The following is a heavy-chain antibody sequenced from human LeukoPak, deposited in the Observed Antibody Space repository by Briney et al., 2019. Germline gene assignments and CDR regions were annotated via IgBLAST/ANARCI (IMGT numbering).Heavy chain of an antibody. Sequence: GGPLILSCRFSGLLFRCYWMNWGHQAPGRGLERVANINPGGNEIRSVDSVKGRSIISRDNAKNSLDLQMSSLRVEDTAVYYCMCWGTDNHWGQGILVTVSS. D-gene: IGHD7-27*01. J-gene: IGHJ4*02. CDR3: MCWGTDNH. CDR2: INPGGNEI. CDR1: GLLFRCYW. V-gene: IGHV3-7*01.